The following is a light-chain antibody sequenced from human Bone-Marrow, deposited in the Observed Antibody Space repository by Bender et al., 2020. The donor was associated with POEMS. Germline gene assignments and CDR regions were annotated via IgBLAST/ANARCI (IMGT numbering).Light chain of an antibody. CDR3: SSYTGNRSPNV. CDR1: ISDIGTYNY. J-gene: IGLJ1*01. Sequence: QSALTQPASVSASPGQSITISCTGTISDIGTYNYVSWYQQYPGKAPKLIIYDVSHRPSGVSDRFSGSKSDNTASLTISGLQPEDESDFFCSSYTGNRSPNVFGTGTKVTVL. CDR2: DVS. V-gene: IGLV2-14*03.